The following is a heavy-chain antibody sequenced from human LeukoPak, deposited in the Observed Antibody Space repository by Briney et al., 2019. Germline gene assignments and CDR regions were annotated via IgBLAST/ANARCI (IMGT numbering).Heavy chain of an antibody. CDR2: IYHSGST. J-gene: IGHJ4*02. CDR1: GYSISSGYY. D-gene: IGHD3-9*01. Sequence: SETLSLTCAVSGYSISSGYYWGWIRQPPGKGLEWIGSIYHSGSTYYNPSLKSRVTISVDTSKNQFSLKLSSVTAADTAVYYCARDHDILTGYSDYWGQGTLVTVSS. V-gene: IGHV4-38-2*02. CDR3: ARDHDILTGYSDY.